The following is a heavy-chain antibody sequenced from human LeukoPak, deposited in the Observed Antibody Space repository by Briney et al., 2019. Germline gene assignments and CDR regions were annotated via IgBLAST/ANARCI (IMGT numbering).Heavy chain of an antibody. CDR2: IYHSGST. CDR1: GGSISSGGYS. J-gene: IGHJ1*01. Sequence: SETLSLTCAVSGGSISSGGYSWSWIRQPPGKGLEWIGYIYHSGSTYYNPSLKSRVTISVDRSKNQFSLRLSSVTAADTAVYYCASAGRGSQQPFAEYFQHWGQGTLVTVSS. V-gene: IGHV4-30-2*02. CDR3: ASAGRGSQQPFAEYFQH. D-gene: IGHD1-14*01.